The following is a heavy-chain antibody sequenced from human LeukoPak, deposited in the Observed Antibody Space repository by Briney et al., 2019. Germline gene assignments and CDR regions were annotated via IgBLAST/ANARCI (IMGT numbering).Heavy chain of an antibody. Sequence: GGSLRLSCVVSGIVFSNHAMTWVRQAPGKGLEWVSVIYAGGNTYYADSVKERFTISRDNSRNTLYLQMNSLRGDDAAVYYCAREVYSSTWFDLWGQGTLVTVSS. D-gene: IGHD6-13*01. CDR2: IYAGGNT. J-gene: IGHJ4*02. V-gene: IGHV3-66*01. CDR1: GIVFSNHA. CDR3: AREVYSSTWFDL.